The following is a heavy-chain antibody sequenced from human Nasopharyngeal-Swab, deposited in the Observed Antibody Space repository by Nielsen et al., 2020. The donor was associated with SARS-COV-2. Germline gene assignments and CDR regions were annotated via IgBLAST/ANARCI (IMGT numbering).Heavy chain of an antibody. V-gene: IGHV3-21*01. J-gene: IGHJ6*03. Sequence: GESLKISCAASGFTFNTCTMNWVRQAPGKGLEWVSSISSSSTYIYYADSVKGRFTISRDNVKNSLYLQMNSLRAEDTAVYYCARGPSDYYYYMDVWGKGTTVTVSS. CDR1: GFTFNTCT. CDR3: ARGPSDYYYYMDV. CDR2: ISSSSTYI.